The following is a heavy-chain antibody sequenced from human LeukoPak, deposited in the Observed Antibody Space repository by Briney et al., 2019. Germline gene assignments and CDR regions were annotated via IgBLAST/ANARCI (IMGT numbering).Heavy chain of an antibody. CDR2: ISDSGGNT. J-gene: IGHJ4*02. CDR3: AKGGARYFDWLAIDY. CDR1: GFTFSSYG. V-gene: IGHV3-23*01. Sequence: GGSLRLSCAASGFTFSSYGMSWVRQAPGKGLEWVSTISDSGGNTYYADSGKGRFTISRDNSKNTLYLQVDSLRAEDTAVYYCAKGGARYFDWLAIDYWGQGTLVTVSS. D-gene: IGHD3-9*01.